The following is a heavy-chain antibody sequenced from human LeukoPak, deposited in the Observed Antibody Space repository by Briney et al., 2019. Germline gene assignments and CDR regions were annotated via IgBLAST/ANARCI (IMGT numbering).Heavy chain of an antibody. V-gene: IGHV3-48*01. Sequence: GGSLRLSCAASGFTFSSYSMNWVRQAPGKGLEWVSYISSSAITIYYADSVKGRFTISRDNAKNSLYLQMNSLRAEDTAVYYCAKVISSSWPPFFGSWGQGTLGTGSP. CDR3: AKVISSSWPPFFGS. D-gene: IGHD6-13*01. CDR1: GFTFSSYS. J-gene: IGHJ4*02. CDR2: ISSSAITI.